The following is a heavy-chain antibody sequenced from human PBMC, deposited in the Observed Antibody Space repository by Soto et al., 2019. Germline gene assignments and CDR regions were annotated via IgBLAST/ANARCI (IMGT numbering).Heavy chain of an antibody. D-gene: IGHD6-13*01. Sequence: GASVKVSCKASGYTFTGYYMHWVRQAPGQGLEWMGWINPNSGGTFAAQKFQGRVTMTRDTSVNMAYMELTSLKSDDTAVYYCARQRKGAAAGPVDAFDIWGQGTMVTVSS. CDR1: GYTFTGYY. V-gene: IGHV1-2*02. CDR3: ARQRKGAAAGPVDAFDI. J-gene: IGHJ3*02. CDR2: INPNSGGT.